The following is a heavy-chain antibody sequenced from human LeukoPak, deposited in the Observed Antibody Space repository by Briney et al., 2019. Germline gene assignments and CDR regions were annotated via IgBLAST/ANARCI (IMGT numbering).Heavy chain of an antibody. V-gene: IGHV1-69*04. D-gene: IGHD6-19*01. CDR1: GGTFSSYA. Sequence: GSSVKVSCKASGGTFSSYAISWVRQAPGQGLEWMGRIIPILGIANYAQKFQGRVTITADKSTSTAYMELSSLRSEDTAVYYCARVELTLISLYSSGWYVDYWGQGTLVTVSS. CDR3: ARVELTLISLYSSGWYVDY. CDR2: IIPILGIA. J-gene: IGHJ4*02.